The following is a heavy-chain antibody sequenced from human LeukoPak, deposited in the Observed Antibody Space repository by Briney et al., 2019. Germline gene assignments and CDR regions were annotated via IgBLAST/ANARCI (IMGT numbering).Heavy chain of an antibody. Sequence: KASQTLSLTCTVSGGSISSGGYYWSWIRQHPGKGLEWIGYIYYSGSTYYNPSLKSRVTISVDTSKNQFSLKLSSVTAADTAVYYCARDLLGTMIVFDQWGQGILVTVSS. CDR2: IYYSGST. CDR3: ARDLLGTMIVFDQ. CDR1: GGSISSGGYY. J-gene: IGHJ4*02. V-gene: IGHV4-31*03. D-gene: IGHD3-22*01.